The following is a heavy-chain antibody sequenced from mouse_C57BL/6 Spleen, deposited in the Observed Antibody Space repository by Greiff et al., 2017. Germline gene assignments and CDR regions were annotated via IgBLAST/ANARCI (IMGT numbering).Heavy chain of an antibody. CDR2: IYPGSGST. CDR3: ARGITTVEAY. D-gene: IGHD1-1*01. Sequence: VQLQQPGAELVKPGASVKMSCKASGYTFTSYWITWVKQRPGQGLEWIGDIYPGSGSTNYNEKFKSKATLTVDTSSSTSYMQHSRLTSEDSAVYYWARGITTVEAYWGQGTLVTVSA. CDR1: GYTFTSYW. J-gene: IGHJ3*01. V-gene: IGHV1-55*01.